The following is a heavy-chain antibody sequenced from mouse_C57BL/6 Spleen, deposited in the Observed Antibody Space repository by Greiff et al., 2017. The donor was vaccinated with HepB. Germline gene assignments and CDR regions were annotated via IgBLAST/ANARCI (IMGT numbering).Heavy chain of an antibody. Sequence: VQLQQSGAELVRPGTSVKVSCKASGYAFTNYLIEWVKQRPGQGLEWIGVINPGSGGTNYNEKFKGKATLTADKSSSTAYMQLSSLTSEDSAVYFCARGANWDPFDYWGQGTTLTVSS. CDR3: ARGANWDPFDY. V-gene: IGHV1-54*01. CDR1: GYAFTNYL. D-gene: IGHD4-1*01. J-gene: IGHJ2*01. CDR2: INPGSGGT.